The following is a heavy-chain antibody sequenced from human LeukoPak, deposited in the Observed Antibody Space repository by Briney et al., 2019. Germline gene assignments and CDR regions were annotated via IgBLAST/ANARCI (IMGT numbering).Heavy chain of an antibody. CDR2: ISTDGAIT. CDR3: ARDRTTVTLFDY. J-gene: IGHJ4*02. CDR1: GFTFTSVW. V-gene: IGHV3-74*01. D-gene: IGHD4-17*01. Sequence: GGSLRLSCGASGFTFTSVWMHWFRQAPGRGLVWISRISTDGAITGYADSVKGRFTISRDNAKNTLYLQMNSLRAEDTAVYYCARDRTTVTLFDYWGQGALVTVSS.